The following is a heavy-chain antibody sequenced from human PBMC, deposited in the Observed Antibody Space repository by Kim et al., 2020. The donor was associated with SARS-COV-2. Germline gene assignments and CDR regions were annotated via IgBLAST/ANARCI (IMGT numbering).Heavy chain of an antibody. V-gene: IGHV4-59*01. CDR1: GGSISSYY. CDR2: IYYSGST. D-gene: IGHD3-10*01. J-gene: IGHJ4*02. Sequence: SETPSLTCTVSGGSISSYYWSWIRQPPGKGLEWIGYIYYSGSTSYNPSLKSRVTISVDTSKNQFSLKLNSVTAADTAVYYCAREGYYDSGIDYWGQGTLVTVSS. CDR3: AREGYYDSGIDY.